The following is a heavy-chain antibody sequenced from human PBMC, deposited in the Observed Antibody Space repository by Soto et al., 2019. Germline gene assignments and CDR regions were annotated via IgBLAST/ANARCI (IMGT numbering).Heavy chain of an antibody. V-gene: IGHV1-69*12. CDR2: ITPMFGPA. CDR1: GGTFSNYV. J-gene: IGHJ6*02. Sequence: QVQLVQSGAEVKKPGSSVKVSCKASGGTFSNYVISWVRQAPGQGLEWMGEITPMFGPANYAQRIQGRVTSTADESTSTGYMELSSLGSEDTAVYYCARGGPHYSYAMDVWGQGTTVTVSS. CDR3: ARGGPHYSYAMDV. D-gene: IGHD2-15*01.